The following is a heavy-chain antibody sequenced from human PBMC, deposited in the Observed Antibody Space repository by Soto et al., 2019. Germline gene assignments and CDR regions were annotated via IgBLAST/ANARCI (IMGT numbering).Heavy chain of an antibody. CDR2: INPNSGGT. V-gene: IGHV1-2*02. CDR3: ARSLSTIAARPDY. Sequence: ASVKVSCKASGYTFTGYYLHWVRQAPGQGLEWMGWINPNSGGTHYAQKFQGRLTMTRDTSISTAYMELSRLTSDETAVYYCARSLSTIAARPDYWGQGTLVTVSS. CDR1: GYTFTGYY. D-gene: IGHD6-6*01. J-gene: IGHJ4*02.